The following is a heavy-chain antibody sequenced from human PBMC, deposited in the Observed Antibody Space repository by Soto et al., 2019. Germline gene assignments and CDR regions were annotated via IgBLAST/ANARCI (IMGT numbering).Heavy chain of an antibody. D-gene: IGHD6-13*01. CDR3: ARGNGGIYYYYGMDV. Sequence: SGGSLRLSCAASGFTVSSNYMSWVRQAPGKGLEWVSVIYSGGSTYYADSVKGRFTISRDNSKNTLYLQMNSLRAEDTAVYYCARGNGGIYYYYGMDVWGQGTTVTVSS. CDR1: GFTVSSNY. V-gene: IGHV3-66*01. J-gene: IGHJ6*02. CDR2: IYSGGST.